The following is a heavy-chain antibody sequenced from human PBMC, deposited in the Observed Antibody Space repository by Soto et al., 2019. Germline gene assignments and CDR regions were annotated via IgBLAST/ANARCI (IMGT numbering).Heavy chain of an antibody. D-gene: IGHD3-22*01. CDR2: INSDGSNT. CDR1: GFAFSPYW. J-gene: IGHJ1*01. V-gene: IGHV3-74*01. Sequence: GGSLRLSCAASGFAFSPYWMHWVRQVRGKGLVWVSRINSDGSNTDYADPVKGRFTISRDNSKNTLYLQMSSLRAEDTAVYFCAKLSKYDTRGYFDGYWGQGTLVTVSS. CDR3: AKLSKYDTRGYFDGY.